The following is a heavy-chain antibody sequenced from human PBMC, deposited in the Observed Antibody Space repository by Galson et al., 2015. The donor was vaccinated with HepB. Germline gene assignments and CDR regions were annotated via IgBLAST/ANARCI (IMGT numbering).Heavy chain of an antibody. CDR2: ISYDGNNK. J-gene: IGHJ6*02. Sequence: SLRLSCAASGFTFGTHAMHWVRQAPGKGLEWVTTISYDGNNKYYRDSVEGRFTISRDYSKNTLDLQMNSLRLEDTAVYYCARDGGLRAGAGGTFYYGMYVWGQGTTVTDSS. CDR1: GFTFGTHA. D-gene: IGHD3-16*01. CDR3: ARDGGLRAGAGGTFYYGMYV. V-gene: IGHV3-30-3*01.